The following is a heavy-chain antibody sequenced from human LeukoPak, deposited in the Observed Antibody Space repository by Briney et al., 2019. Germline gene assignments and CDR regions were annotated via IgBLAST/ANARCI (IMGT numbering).Heavy chain of an antibody. V-gene: IGHV3-7*01. CDR2: IRQDGSEK. CDR1: GFTFSSYW. Sequence: QPGGSLRLSCAASGFTFSSYWMSWVRQAPGKGLEWVANIRQDGSEKYYVDSVKGQFTISRDNAKNSLYLQMNSLRAEDTAVYYCARDVVRSPVDYWGQGTLVTVSS. CDR3: ARDVVRSPVDY. J-gene: IGHJ4*02. D-gene: IGHD2-21*01.